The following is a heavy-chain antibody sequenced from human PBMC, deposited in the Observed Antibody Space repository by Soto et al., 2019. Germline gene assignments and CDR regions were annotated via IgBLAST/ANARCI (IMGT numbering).Heavy chain of an antibody. J-gene: IGHJ6*02. CDR3: AKGRDAAGKWTHLLYGMDV. CDR1: GFTFSSNN. Sequence: AGTLTLTCTASGFTFSSNNLSWVRQAPGKGLEWVSRISGSGGRTYYADSVKGRFTISRDNAKTTLYLQMNSLRAEVSAVYYCAKGRDAAGKWTHLLYGMDVSGQGTTVTASS. V-gene: IGHV3-23*01. CDR2: ISGSGGRT. D-gene: IGHD6-19*01.